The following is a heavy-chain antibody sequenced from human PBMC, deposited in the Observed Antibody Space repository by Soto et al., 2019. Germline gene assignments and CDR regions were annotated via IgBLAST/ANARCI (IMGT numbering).Heavy chain of an antibody. J-gene: IGHJ4*02. D-gene: IGHD3-3*01. CDR3: ARDLGVEVGFDY. V-gene: IGHV3-30-3*01. CDR2: IIYDGSDK. CDR1: GFTFSSYA. Sequence: PGGSLRLSCVVSGFTFSSYAMHWVRQAPGKGPEWVAVIIYDGSDKHYADSVKGRFTISRDNSRNTLFLQMNSLRNEDTAVYYCARDLGVEVGFDYWGQGTLVTVSS.